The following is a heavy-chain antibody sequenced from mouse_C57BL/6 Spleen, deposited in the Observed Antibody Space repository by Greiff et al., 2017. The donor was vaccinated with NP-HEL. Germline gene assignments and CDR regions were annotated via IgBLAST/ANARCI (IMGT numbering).Heavy chain of an antibody. J-gene: IGHJ3*01. Sequence: QVQLKQSGPELVKPGASVKISCKASGYAFSSSWMNWVKQRPGKGLEWIGRIYPGDGDTNYNGKFKGKATLTADKSSSTAYMQLSSLTSEDSAVYFCARRWDGGFAYWGQGTLVTVSA. CDR2: IYPGDGDT. V-gene: IGHV1-82*01. D-gene: IGHD4-1*01. CDR1: GYAFSSSW. CDR3: ARRWDGGFAY.